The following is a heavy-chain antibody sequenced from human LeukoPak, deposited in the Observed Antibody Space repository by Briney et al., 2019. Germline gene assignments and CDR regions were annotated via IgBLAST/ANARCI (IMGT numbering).Heavy chain of an antibody. CDR3: ARIYGIAAAGPSFDY. V-gene: IGHV4-59*08. Sequence: PSETLSLTCTVSGGSISSYYWSWIRQPPGKGLEWIGSIYYSGSTNYNPSLKSRVTISVDTSKNQFSLKLSSVTAADTAVYYCARIYGIAAAGPSFDYWGQGTLVTVSS. J-gene: IGHJ4*02. D-gene: IGHD6-13*01. CDR2: IYYSGST. CDR1: GGSISSYY.